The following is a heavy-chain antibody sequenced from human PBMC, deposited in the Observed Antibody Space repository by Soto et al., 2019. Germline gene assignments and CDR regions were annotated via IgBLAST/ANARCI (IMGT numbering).Heavy chain of an antibody. D-gene: IGHD2-15*01. CDR3: ARGKLLPNTKNWFDP. CDR1: GGSFSGYY. Sequence: QVQLQQWGAGLLKPSETLSLTCAVYGGSFSGYYWSWIRQPPGKGLEWIGEINHSGSTNYNPSLTSRVTISVDTSKNQFSLKLSSVTAADTAVYYCARGKLLPNTKNWFDPWGQGTLVTVSS. CDR2: INHSGST. J-gene: IGHJ5*02. V-gene: IGHV4-34*01.